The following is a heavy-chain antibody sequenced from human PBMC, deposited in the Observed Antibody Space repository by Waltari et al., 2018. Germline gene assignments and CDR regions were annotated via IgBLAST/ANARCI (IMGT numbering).Heavy chain of an antibody. CDR1: GGSFSGYY. CDR2: INRSGST. CDR3: ASRRITIFGVVIKGYNWFDP. D-gene: IGHD3-3*01. J-gene: IGHJ5*02. Sequence: QVQLQQWGAGLLKPSETLSLTCAVYGGSFSGYYWSWIRQPPGKGLEWVGEINRSGSTNYNPSPRSRVTIAVDTSKNQFSLKRGSVTAADTAVYYCASRRITIFGVVIKGYNWFDPWGQGTLVTVSS. V-gene: IGHV4-34*01.